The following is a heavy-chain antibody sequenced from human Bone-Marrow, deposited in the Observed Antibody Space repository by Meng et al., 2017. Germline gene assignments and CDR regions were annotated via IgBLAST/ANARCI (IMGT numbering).Heavy chain of an antibody. J-gene: IGHJ3*02. D-gene: IGHD4-23*01. CDR1: GGSISSYY. Sequence: SETLSLTCTVSGGSISSYYWSWIRQPPGKGLEWIGYIYYSGSTNYNPSLKSRVTISVDTSKNQFSLKLSSVTAADTAVYYCARADYGGNSRDRRGGAFDIWGQGTMVTVSS. CDR3: ARADYGGNSRDRRGGAFDI. V-gene: IGHV4-59*01. CDR2: IYYSGST.